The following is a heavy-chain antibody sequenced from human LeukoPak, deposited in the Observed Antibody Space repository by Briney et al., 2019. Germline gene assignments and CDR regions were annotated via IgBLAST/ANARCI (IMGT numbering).Heavy chain of an antibody. D-gene: IGHD3-3*01. J-gene: IGHJ4*02. CDR2: INPNTGGT. CDR3: ARDMYDFLSAAYYFDY. CDR1: GYTFSGHY. V-gene: IGHV1-2*02. Sequence: ASVKVSCKASGYTFSGHYMHWVRQAPGQGLEWMGWINPNTGGTNYAQKFQGGVTMTRDTSISTVYMELRRLRSDDTAVHYCARDMYDFLSAAYYFDYWGQGTLVTVSS.